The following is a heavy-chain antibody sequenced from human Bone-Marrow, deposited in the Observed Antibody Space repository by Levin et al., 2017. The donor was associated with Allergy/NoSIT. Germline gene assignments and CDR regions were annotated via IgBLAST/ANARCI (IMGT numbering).Heavy chain of an antibody. V-gene: IGHV3-23*01. CDR1: GFTFSSYA. CDR2: IGGGGGDT. J-gene: IGHJ3*02. Sequence: SGGSLRLSCAASGFTFSSYAMSWVRQAPGKGLEWVSGIGGGGGDTYYADSVRGRFTISRDDSKNTQYLQMNSLRAEDTALYYCARVLWFGESRNAFDIWGQGTMVTVSS. CDR3: ARVLWFGESRNAFDI. D-gene: IGHD3-10*01.